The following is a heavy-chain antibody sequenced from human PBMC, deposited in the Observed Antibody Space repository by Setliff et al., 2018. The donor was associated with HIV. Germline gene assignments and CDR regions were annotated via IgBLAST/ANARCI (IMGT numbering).Heavy chain of an antibody. V-gene: IGHV4-59*04. CDR3: ARTITTFGVIGRGGRMDV. D-gene: IGHD3-3*01. Sequence: SETLSLTCTVSGGSISRYNWSWIRQPPGKGLEWIGEMNHSEHYYNPTLKSRVTISMDTSKNQFSLELSSVTAADTALYYCARTITTFGVIGRGGRMDVWGKGTTVTVSS. CDR2: MNHSEH. J-gene: IGHJ6*04. CDR1: GGSISRYN.